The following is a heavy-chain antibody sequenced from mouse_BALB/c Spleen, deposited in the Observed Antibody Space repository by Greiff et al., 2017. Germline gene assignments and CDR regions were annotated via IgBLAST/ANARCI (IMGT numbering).Heavy chain of an antibody. CDR2: ISSGSSTI. J-gene: IGHJ4*01. CDR3: ARGGDYDGEDY. CDR1: GFTFSSFG. V-gene: IGHV5-17*02. D-gene: IGHD2-4*01. Sequence: EVNVVESGGGLVQPGGSRKLSCAASGFTFSSFGMHWVRQAPEKGLEWVAYISSGSSTIYYADTVKGRFTISRDNPKNTLFLQMTSLRSEDTAMYYCARGGDYDGEDYWGQGTSVTVSS.